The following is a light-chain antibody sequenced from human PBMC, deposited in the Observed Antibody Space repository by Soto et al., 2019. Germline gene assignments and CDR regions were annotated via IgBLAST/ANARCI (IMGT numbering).Light chain of an antibody. CDR2: DAS. CDR3: QQYDDWPEK. Sequence: DKVMTQSPATLFVSPEERATLSCRASQSVSSNLAWYQQKPGQAPRLLIYDASTRATGIPARFSGSGSGTEFTLTICGLQSDDLAVYYCQQYDDWPEKFGQGTKV. V-gene: IGKV3-15*01. J-gene: IGKJ1*01. CDR1: QSVSSN.